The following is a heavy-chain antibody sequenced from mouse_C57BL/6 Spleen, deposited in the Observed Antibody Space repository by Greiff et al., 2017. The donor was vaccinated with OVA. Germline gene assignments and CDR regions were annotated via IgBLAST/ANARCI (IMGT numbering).Heavy chain of an antibody. CDR2: INPYNGDT. V-gene: IGHV1-20*01. D-gene: IGHD2-4*01. Sequence: EVKLMESGPELVKPGDSVKISCKASGYSFTGYFMNWVMQSHGKSLEWIGRINPYNGDTFYNQKFKGKATLTVDKSSSTAHMELRSLTSEDSAVYYCASYDSDYYAMDYWGQGTSVTVSS. J-gene: IGHJ4*01. CDR1: GYSFTGYF. CDR3: ASYDSDYYAMDY.